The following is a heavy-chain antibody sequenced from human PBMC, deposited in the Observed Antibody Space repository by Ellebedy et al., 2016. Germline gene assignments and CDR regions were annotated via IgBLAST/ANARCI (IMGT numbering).Heavy chain of an antibody. Sequence: GESLKISXAASGFSFSSYWMTWVRQAPGKGLEWVANINQDGSGTYYVDSVKGRFTISRDNAKNSLYLQMNSLRAEDTAVYYCARDLEAAAGTSRCFDYWGQGTLVSVSS. J-gene: IGHJ4*02. V-gene: IGHV3-7*01. CDR1: GFSFSSYW. D-gene: IGHD6-13*01. CDR2: INQDGSGT. CDR3: ARDLEAAAGTSRCFDY.